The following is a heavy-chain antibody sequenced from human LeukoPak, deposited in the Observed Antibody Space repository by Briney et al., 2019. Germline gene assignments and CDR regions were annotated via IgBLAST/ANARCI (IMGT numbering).Heavy chain of an antibody. CDR3: ARWAGGHYDY. J-gene: IGHJ4*02. CDR1: GFTFSNYW. D-gene: IGHD1-26*01. Sequence: PGGSLRLSCAASGFTFSNYWMSWVRQVPGKGLEWVANIKQDGGEKYYVDSVRGRFTVSRDNAKNSLYLQVNSLRAEDTAVYYCARWAGGHYDYWGQGTLVTVSS. V-gene: IGHV3-7*01. CDR2: IKQDGGEK.